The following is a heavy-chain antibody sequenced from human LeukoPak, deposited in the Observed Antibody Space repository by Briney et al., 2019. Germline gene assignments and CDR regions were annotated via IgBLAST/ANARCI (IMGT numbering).Heavy chain of an antibody. CDR1: GGTFSSYA. CDR3: AREDTIFGVVIGFDY. CDR2: IIPIFGTA. V-gene: IGHV1-69*05. D-gene: IGHD3-3*01. Sequence: ASVKVSCKASGGTFSSYAISWVRHAPGQGLEWMGRIIPIFGTANYAQKFQGRVTITTDGSTSTAYMELSSLSSEDTAVYYCAREDTIFGVVIGFDYWGQGTLVTVSS. J-gene: IGHJ4*02.